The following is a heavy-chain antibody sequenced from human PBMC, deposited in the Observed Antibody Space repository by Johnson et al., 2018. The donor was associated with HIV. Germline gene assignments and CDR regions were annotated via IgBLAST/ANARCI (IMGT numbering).Heavy chain of an antibody. V-gene: IGHV3-64*01. D-gene: IGHD4-17*01. CDR3: AKEGSRGTVTQAPDAFDI. Sequence: VQLVESGGGLVQPGGSLRLSCVASGFTFSNYPMHWVRQAPGRGLEYVSRVTNNGDSTYYVNAVKGRFTISRDNSKNTLYLQMDSLRAEDTAVYYCAKEGSRGTVTQAPDAFDIWGQGTVVTVSS. CDR1: GFTFSNYP. J-gene: IGHJ3*02. CDR2: VTNNGDST.